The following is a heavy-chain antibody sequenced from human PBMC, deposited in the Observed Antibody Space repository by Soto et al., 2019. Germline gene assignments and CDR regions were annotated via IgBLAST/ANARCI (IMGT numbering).Heavy chain of an antibody. J-gene: IGHJ6*02. CDR3: ARLLYEGPYCCYYYGMDV. CDR1: GYSFTSYW. Sequence: GESLKISCKGSGYSFTSYWIGWVRQMPGKGLEWMGIIYPGDSDTRYSPSFQGQVTISADKSISTAYLQWSSLKASDTAIYHCARLLYEGPYCCYYYGMDVWGQGTTVTVSS. D-gene: IGHD2-8*01. V-gene: IGHV5-51*01. CDR2: IYPGDSDT.